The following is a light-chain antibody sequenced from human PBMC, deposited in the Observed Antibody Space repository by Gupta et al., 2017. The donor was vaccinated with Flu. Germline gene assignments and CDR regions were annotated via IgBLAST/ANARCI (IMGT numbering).Light chain of an antibody. V-gene: IGKV3-20*01. CDR2: RAS. CDR1: QSVSGNY. CDR3: QQYCSSRT. J-gene: IGKJ1*01. Sequence: EIVLTQSPGTVSLSPGERATLSCRASQSVSGNYLAWYQQKRGQAPRLLIFRASRRATGIPDRFSGSGAGTDFILTSSRREPEDFAVYYWQQYCSSRTFGQGTXVEIK.